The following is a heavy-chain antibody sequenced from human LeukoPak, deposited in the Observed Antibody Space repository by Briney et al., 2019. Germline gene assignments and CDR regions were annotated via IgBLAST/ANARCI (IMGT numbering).Heavy chain of an antibody. V-gene: IGHV3-23*01. D-gene: IGHD6-13*01. CDR2: ISGFGGST. J-gene: IGHJ4*02. CDR1: GFIFQNYA. CDR3: ARRGGSSWSSFDF. Sequence: GGSLRLSCAASGFIFQNYAMNWVRQAPGKGLEWVSGISGFGGSTYYAASVKGRFAISRDNSGNALFLQLTNLRVEDSAVYFCARRGGSSWSSFDFWGQGTLVGISS.